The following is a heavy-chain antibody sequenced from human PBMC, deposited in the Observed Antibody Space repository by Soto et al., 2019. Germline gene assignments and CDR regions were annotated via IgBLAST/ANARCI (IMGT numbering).Heavy chain of an antibody. CDR1: GFIFSSFA. CDR3: ARERAPYAIAATFDY. J-gene: IGHJ4*02. V-gene: IGHV3-30-3*01. CDR2: ISYDGSNK. D-gene: IGHD1-26*01. Sequence: GGSLRLSCAASGFIFSSFAMHWVRQAPGKGLEWVAIISYDGSNKYYADSVKGRFTLSRDNSKNTVYLQMNSLRADDTALYFCARERAPYAIAATFDYWGQGTLVTVYS.